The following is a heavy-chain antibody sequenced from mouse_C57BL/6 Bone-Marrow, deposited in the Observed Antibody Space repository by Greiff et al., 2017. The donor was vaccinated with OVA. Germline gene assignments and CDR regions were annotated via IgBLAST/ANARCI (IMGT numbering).Heavy chain of an antibody. D-gene: IGHD4-1*01. J-gene: IGHJ3*01. Sequence: QVQLQQPGAELVMPGASVKLSCKASGYTFTSYWMHWVKQRPGQGLEWIGEIDPSDSYTNYNQKFKGKSPLTVDKSSSTAYMQLSSLTSEDSAVYYCARPGKKYWFAYWGQGTLVTVSA. CDR3: ARPGKKYWFAY. CDR1: GYTFTSYW. CDR2: IDPSDSYT. V-gene: IGHV1-69*01.